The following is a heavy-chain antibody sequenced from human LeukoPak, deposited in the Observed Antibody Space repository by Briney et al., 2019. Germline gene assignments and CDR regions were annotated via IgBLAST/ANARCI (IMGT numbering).Heavy chain of an antibody. D-gene: IGHD6-19*01. V-gene: IGHV3-23*01. CDR2: IGGSGGST. CDR3: AKDLRVFGSGWYYFDY. Sequence: GGSLRLSCAASGFTFSSYAMSWVRQAPGKGLEWVSAIGGSGGSTYYADSVKGRFTISRDNSKNTLYLQMNSLRAEDTAVYYCAKDLRVFGSGWYYFDYWGQGTLVTVSS. J-gene: IGHJ4*02. CDR1: GFTFSSYA.